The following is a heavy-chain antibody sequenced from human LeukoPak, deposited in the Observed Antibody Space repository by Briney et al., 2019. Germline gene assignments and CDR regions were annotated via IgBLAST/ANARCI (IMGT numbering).Heavy chain of an antibody. J-gene: IGHJ4*02. CDR2: IYFSGTT. CDR1: GGSISSY. D-gene: IGHD3-10*01. V-gene: IGHV4-59*01. Sequence: SETLSLTCTVSGGSISSYWSWIRPSPGKGLEWIGYIYFSGTTNYNPALTSRLTILIDTSRNQFSLKLSSVTAADTAIYYCVSGGSYLTKWGQGTLVTVSS. CDR3: VSGGSYLTK.